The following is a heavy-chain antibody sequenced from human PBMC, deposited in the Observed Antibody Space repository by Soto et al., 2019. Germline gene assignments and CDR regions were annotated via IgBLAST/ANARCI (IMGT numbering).Heavy chain of an antibody. J-gene: IGHJ4*02. D-gene: IGHD5-12*01. CDR3: AGEWHRVNDY. V-gene: IGHV1-2*02. CDR2: ISPGSGGT. CDR1: GYTFTTYF. Sequence: GASVKVSRKASGYTFTTYFLHSVRQAPGQGIEWLACISPGSGGTNHAQKFQGRVTMTRDTSINTAYMELSRLTSDDTGVYYCAGEWHRVNDYWGQGAMVTVSS.